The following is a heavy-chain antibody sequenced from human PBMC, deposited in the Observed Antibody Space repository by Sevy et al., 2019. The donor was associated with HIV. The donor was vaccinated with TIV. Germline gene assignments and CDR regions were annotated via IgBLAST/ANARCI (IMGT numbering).Heavy chain of an antibody. CDR3: AREITMVRGVTKYYWFDP. Sequence: SETLSLTCTVSGGSISSYYWSWIRKPPGKGLEWIGYIYYSGSTNYNPNLKSRVTISVDTSKNQFSLKLSSVTAADTAVYYCAREITMVRGVTKYYWFDPWGQGTLVTVSS. D-gene: IGHD3-10*01. CDR1: GGSISSYY. V-gene: IGHV4-59*01. J-gene: IGHJ5*02. CDR2: IYYSGST.